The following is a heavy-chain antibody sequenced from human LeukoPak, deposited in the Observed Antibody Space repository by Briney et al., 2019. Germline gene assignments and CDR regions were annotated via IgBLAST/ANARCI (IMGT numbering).Heavy chain of an antibody. CDR3: ARGSYHDILTGHFDY. CDR1: GYTFTGYY. Sequence: ASVKVSCKASGYTFTGYYMHWVRQAPGQGLEWMGWINPDSGGTNYAQKLQGRVTMTTDTSTSTAYMELRSLRSDDTAVYYCARGSYHDILTGHFDYWGQGTLVTVSS. CDR2: INPDSGGT. V-gene: IGHV1-2*02. D-gene: IGHD3-9*01. J-gene: IGHJ4*02.